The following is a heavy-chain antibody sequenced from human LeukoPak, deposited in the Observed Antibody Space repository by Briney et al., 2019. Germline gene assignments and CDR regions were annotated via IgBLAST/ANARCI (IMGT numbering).Heavy chain of an antibody. Sequence: ASVTVSFKGSGYTFTIYDMNWVRQAPGQGLEWMGWVNTNTGNPTYAQDFTGRFVFSLDTSVSTAYLQISSLKAEDTAIYYCARVGGLGTAGTRSDYWGQGTLVTVSS. D-gene: IGHD6-13*01. J-gene: IGHJ4*02. CDR2: VNTNTGNP. V-gene: IGHV7-4-1*02. CDR3: ARVGGLGTAGTRSDY. CDR1: GYTFTIYD.